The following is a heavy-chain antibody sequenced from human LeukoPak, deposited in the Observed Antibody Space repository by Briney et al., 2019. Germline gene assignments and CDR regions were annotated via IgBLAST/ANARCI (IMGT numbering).Heavy chain of an antibody. CDR3: ARDPLTVTTTYYGMDV. CDR1: GGTFSSYA. V-gene: IGHV1-69*04. J-gene: IGHJ6*02. Sequence: GASVKVSCKASGGTFSSYAISWVRQAPGQGLEWMGRIIPILGIANYAQKFQGRVTITADKSASTAYMELSSLRSEDTAVYYCARDPLTVTTTYYGMDVWGRGTTVTVSS. D-gene: IGHD4-17*01. CDR2: IIPILGIA.